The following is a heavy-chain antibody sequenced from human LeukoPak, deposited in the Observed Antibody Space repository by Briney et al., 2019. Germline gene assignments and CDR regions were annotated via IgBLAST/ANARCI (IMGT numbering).Heavy chain of an antibody. J-gene: IGHJ4*02. D-gene: IGHD3-9*01. V-gene: IGHV4-34*01. Sequence: SETLSLTCAVYGGSFSGYYWSWIRQPPGKGLEWIGEINHSGSTNYNPPLKSRVTISVDTSKNQFSLKLSSVTAADTAVYYCASSARYFDGLHDYWGQGTLVTVSS. CDR3: ASSARYFDGLHDY. CDR1: GGSFSGYY. CDR2: INHSGST.